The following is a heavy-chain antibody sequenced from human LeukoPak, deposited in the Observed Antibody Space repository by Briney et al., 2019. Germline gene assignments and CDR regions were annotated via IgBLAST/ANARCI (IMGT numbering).Heavy chain of an antibody. CDR1: GLTFTNSV. V-gene: IGHV3-23*01. D-gene: IGHD2-2*01. J-gene: IGHJ4*02. CDR3: AKGSTGYFDF. CDR2: ISGSGESK. Sequence: GGSLRLSCAASGLTFTNSVMRWVRQAPGKGLEWVSGISGSGESKYYAGSVKGRFTIFRDNSKNTLYLQMNSLRAEDTAVHYCAKGSTGYFDFWGQGTPVTVSS.